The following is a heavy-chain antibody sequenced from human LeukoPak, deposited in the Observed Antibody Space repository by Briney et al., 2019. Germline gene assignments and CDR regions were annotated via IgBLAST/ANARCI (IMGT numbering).Heavy chain of an antibody. J-gene: IGHJ6*03. CDR3: ARQEGIAAARGYMDV. CDR1: NYSISNSLY. Sequence: SEPLSLTCSGSNYSISNSLYWGWLRQPPGKGLEWIGSIYRSGSTFYNPSLKSRVTISVDTSKNQFSLKLSSVTAADTAVYYCARQEGIAAARGYMDVWGKGTTVTVSS. V-gene: IGHV4-38-2*02. D-gene: IGHD6-13*01. CDR2: IYRSGST.